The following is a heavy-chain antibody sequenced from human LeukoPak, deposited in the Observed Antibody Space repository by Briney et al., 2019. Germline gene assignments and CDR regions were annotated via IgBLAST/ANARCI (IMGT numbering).Heavy chain of an antibody. Sequence: QSGGSLRLSCAASGFTFSSYGMHWVRQAPGKGLEWVALIWYDGSNKYYTDSVKGRFTISRDNSKTTLYLQMNSLRAEDTAVYYCAKEGYCGGGSCYSGWFDPWGQGTLVTVSS. CDR1: GFTFSSYG. J-gene: IGHJ5*02. CDR2: IWYDGSNK. D-gene: IGHD2-15*01. CDR3: AKEGYCGGGSCYSGWFDP. V-gene: IGHV3-33*06.